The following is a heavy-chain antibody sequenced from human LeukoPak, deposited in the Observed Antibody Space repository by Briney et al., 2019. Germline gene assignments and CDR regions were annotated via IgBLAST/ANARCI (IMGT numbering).Heavy chain of an antibody. CDR1: GFTFSNAW. CDR3: TTQNYYYGSGSQVDY. D-gene: IGHD3-10*01. Sequence: GGSLRLSCAASGFTFSNAWMSWVRQAPGKGLEWVGRIKSKTDGGTTDYAAPVKGRFTISRDDSKNTLYLQMNSLKTEDTAVYYCTTQNYYYGSGSQVDYWGQGTLVTVSS. V-gene: IGHV3-15*01. J-gene: IGHJ4*02. CDR2: IKSKTDGGTT.